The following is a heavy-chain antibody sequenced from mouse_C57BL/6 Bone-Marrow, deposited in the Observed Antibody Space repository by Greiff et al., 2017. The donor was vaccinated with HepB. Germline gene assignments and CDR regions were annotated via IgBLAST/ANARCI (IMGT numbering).Heavy chain of an antibody. CDR3: ARGGVGTGTAWFAY. Sequence: QVQLKESGPELVKPGASVKISCKASGYTFTDYYINWVKQRPGQGLEWIGWIFPGSGSTYYNEKFKGKATLTVDKSSSTAYMLLSSLTSEDSAVYFCARGGVGTGTAWFAYWGQGTLVTVSA. CDR1: GYTFTDYY. V-gene: IGHV1-75*01. CDR2: IFPGSGST. D-gene: IGHD4-1*01. J-gene: IGHJ3*01.